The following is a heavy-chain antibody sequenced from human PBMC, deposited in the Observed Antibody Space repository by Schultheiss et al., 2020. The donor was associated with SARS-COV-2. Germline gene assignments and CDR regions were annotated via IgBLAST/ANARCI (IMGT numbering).Heavy chain of an antibody. CDR3: ARGASNYDFWSGFGQQNWFDP. CDR1: GYTFTSYG. D-gene: IGHD3-3*01. CDR2: ISAYNGNT. J-gene: IGHJ5*02. V-gene: IGHV1-18*01. Sequence: ASVKVSCKASGYTFTSYGISWVRQAPGQGLEWMGWISAYNGNTNYAQKLQGRVTMTTDTSTSTAYMELRSLRSDDTAVYYCARGASNYDFWSGFGQQNWFDPWGQGTLVTVSS.